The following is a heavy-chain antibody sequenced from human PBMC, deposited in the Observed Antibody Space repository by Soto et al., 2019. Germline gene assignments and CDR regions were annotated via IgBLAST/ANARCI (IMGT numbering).Heavy chain of an antibody. D-gene: IGHD3-10*01. CDR3: AREGYYYGSGSYSPPRYYGMDV. CDR1: GYTFTNYG. V-gene: IGHV1-18*01. Sequence: QIQLVQSGAEVKKAGASVKVSCKASGYTFTNYGISWVRQALGQGLEWMGWISAYNDNTNYAQKFQGRGTLTTDTSTRTAYMELRSLTSDDTAVYYCAREGYYYGSGSYSPPRYYGMDVWGQGTTVTVFS. J-gene: IGHJ6*02. CDR2: ISAYNDNT.